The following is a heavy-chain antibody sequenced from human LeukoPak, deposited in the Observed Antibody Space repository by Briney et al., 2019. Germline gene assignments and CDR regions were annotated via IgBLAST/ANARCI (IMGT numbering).Heavy chain of an antibody. Sequence: ASVKVSCKASGYTFTSYDINWVRQATGEALEWTGWMNPNSGNTGYAQKFQGRVTMTRNTSICTAYMELSSLRSEDTAVYYCARRPGLDYYYGMDVWGQGTTVTVSS. CDR3: ARRPGLDYYYGMDV. V-gene: IGHV1-8*01. CDR2: MNPNSGNT. J-gene: IGHJ6*02. CDR1: GYTFTSYD.